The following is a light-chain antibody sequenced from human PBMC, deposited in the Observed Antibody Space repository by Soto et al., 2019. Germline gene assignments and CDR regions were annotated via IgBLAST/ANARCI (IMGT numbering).Light chain of an antibody. CDR3: ASWDESLSGPV. CDR1: SSNIGTNF. Sequence: QPVLTQPPSASGTPGQRVTISCSGSSSNIGTNFVYWYQQLPGTAPRLLMYRNNQRPSGVPDRFSGSKSGTSASLAISGLRSEDEADYYCASWDESLSGPVFGGGTQLTVL. J-gene: IGLJ2*01. CDR2: RNN. V-gene: IGLV1-47*01.